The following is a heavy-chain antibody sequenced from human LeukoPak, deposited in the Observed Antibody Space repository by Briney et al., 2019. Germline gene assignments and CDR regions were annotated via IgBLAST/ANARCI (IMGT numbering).Heavy chain of an antibody. CDR2: ISYSGTT. D-gene: IGHD5-18*01. CDR1: GGSISSSSYY. Sequence: SETLSLTCTVSGGSISSSSYYWGWIRQPPGKGLEWIGHISYSGTTYYNPSLKSRVTISVDTSKNQFSLKLSSVTAADTAVYYCARLVTRTDAFDIGGQGTMVIVSA. V-gene: IGHV4-39*01. J-gene: IGHJ3*02. CDR3: ARLVTRTDAFDI.